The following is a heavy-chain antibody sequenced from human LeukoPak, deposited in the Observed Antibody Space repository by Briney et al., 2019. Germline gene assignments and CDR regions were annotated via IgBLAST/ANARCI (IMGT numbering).Heavy chain of an antibody. D-gene: IGHD1-14*01. J-gene: IGHJ4*02. CDR2: IYNSGST. V-gene: IGHV4-59*08. CDR1: GDSISSYY. CDR3: ARQASGSPAFDY. Sequence: SETLSLTCSVSGDSISSYYWSWLRQPPGKELELIGYIYNSGSTNYNPSLKSRVTISKDTSKNQFSLRLNSVTAADTAVYYCARQASGSPAFDYWGQGTLVTVSS.